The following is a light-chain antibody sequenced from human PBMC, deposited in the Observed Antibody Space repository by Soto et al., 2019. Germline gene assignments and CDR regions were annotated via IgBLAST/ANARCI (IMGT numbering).Light chain of an antibody. CDR1: QGIRDD. CDR2: EAS. CDR3: LQNNSYPRT. J-gene: IGKJ1*01. V-gene: IGKV1-17*01. Sequence: DIQMTQSPSSLSASVGDRVTITCRASQGIRDDLAWYQQNPGKAPKRLIYEASTLQFGVPTRFSGSGSGTEFTLTISSLQPEDFATYYCLQNNSYPRTFGQGNKVEGK.